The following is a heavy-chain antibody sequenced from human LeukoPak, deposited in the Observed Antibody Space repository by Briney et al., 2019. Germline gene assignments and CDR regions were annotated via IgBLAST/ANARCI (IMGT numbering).Heavy chain of an antibody. V-gene: IGHV4-4*02. J-gene: IGHJ5*02. CDR3: ARVGAYNWFDP. CDR2: IYHSGST. Sequence: SGTLSLTCAVSGGSISSSNWWSWVRQPPGKGLEWIGEIYHSGSTNYNPSLKSRVTMSVDKSKKQYSLKLSSVTAADTAVYYCARVGAYNWFDPWGQGTLVTVSS. D-gene: IGHD3-10*01. CDR1: GGSISSSNW.